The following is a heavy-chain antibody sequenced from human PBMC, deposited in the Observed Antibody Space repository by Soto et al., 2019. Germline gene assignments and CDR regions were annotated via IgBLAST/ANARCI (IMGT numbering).Heavy chain of an antibody. V-gene: IGHV4-59*01. Sequence: QVQLQESGPGLVKPSETLSLTCTVSGGSISSYYWSWIRQPPGKGLEWIGYIYYSGSTNYNPSLKSRVTRSVDTSKNQFSLKLSSLTAADTAVYYCARVYCSGGSCYPRYFDLWGRGTLVTVSS. D-gene: IGHD2-15*01. J-gene: IGHJ2*01. CDR3: ARVYCSGGSCYPRYFDL. CDR1: GGSISSYY. CDR2: IYYSGST.